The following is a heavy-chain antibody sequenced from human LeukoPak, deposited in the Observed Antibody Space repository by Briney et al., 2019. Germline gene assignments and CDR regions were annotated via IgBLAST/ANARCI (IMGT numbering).Heavy chain of an antibody. J-gene: IGHJ4*02. CDR1: GFTFSSYS. Sequence: GGSLRLSCAASGFTFSSYSMNWVRQAPGKGLEWVSSISTSSSYIYYADSVKGRFTISRDNAKNSLYLQMNSLRAEDTAVYYCARDGGSTWLQLSDYFDYWGQGTLVTVSS. D-gene: IGHD5-24*01. CDR2: ISTSSSYI. V-gene: IGHV3-21*01. CDR3: ARDGGSTWLQLSDYFDY.